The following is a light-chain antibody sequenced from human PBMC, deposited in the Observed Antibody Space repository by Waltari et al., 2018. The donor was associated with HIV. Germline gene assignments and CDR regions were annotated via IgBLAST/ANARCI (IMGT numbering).Light chain of an antibody. J-gene: IGLJ3*02. CDR2: DKI. CDR1: SSNIGNDF. Sequence: QFVLTQPPSVSAAPGQKVNISCSGSSSNIGNDFVSWYQALPGAAPKLLIYDKIRRPSDIPERFSGSKSGTSATLAITGLQTGDEADYYCGTWDKTLSVGVFGGGTKLTVL. V-gene: IGLV1-51*01. CDR3: GTWDKTLSVGV.